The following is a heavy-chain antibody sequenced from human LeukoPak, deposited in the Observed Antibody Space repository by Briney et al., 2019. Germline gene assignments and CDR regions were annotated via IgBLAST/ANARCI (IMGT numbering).Heavy chain of an antibody. CDR1: GFTFSNYN. CDR3: ASRASCGGDCYQFDY. V-gene: IGHV3-21*01. J-gene: IGHJ4*02. D-gene: IGHD2-21*02. CDR2: ISSSGSYI. Sequence: GGSLRLSCAASGFTFSNYNMNWVRQAPGKGLEWVSSISSSGSYIYYADSMKGRFTISRDNAKNSLFLQMNSLRAEDTAVYYCASRASCGGDCYQFDYWGQGTLVTVS.